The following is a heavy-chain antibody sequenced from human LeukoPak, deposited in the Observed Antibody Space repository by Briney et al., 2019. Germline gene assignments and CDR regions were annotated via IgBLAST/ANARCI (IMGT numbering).Heavy chain of an antibody. D-gene: IGHD3-22*01. Sequence: PSETLSLTCTVSGGSISSSSYYWGWIRQPPGKGLEWIGGIYYSGSTYHYPSLKSRVTISVGTCKTQLSLMLTPVTAPATAVYYCARDSSGYLFDYWGQGTLVTVSS. V-gene: IGHV4-39*01. CDR2: IYYSGST. CDR1: GGSISSSSYY. J-gene: IGHJ4*02. CDR3: ARDSSGYLFDY.